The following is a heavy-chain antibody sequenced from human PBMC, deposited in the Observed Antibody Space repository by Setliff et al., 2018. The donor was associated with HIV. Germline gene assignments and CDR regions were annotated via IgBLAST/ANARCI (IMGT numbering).Heavy chain of an antibody. V-gene: IGHV4-4*08. CDR1: GGSFSDFY. J-gene: IGHJ4*02. D-gene: IGHD5-12*01. CDR2: VHTSGSS. Sequence: SETLSLTCDVSGGSFSDFYWSWIRQSPRWGLEWIGYVHTSGSSNYNPSLKSRATISVDTSTNQFSLKLTYLTAADSAVYYCVRGGTGWLRGLFDYWGRGILVTVSS. CDR3: VRGGTGWLRGLFDY.